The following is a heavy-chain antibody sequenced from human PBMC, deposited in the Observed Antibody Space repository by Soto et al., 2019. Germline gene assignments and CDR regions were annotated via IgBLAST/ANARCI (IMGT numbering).Heavy chain of an antibody. CDR1: GGSIGSGGYS. J-gene: IGHJ4*02. V-gene: IGHV4-30-2*01. CDR3: ARGQVVAAQH. CDR2: IYHSGST. Sequence: SSETLSLTCAVSGGSIGSGGYSWSWIRQPPGKGLEWIGYIYHSGSTYYNPSLKSRVTISVDRSKNQFSLKLSSVTAADTAVYYCARGQVVAAQHWGQGTLVNVS. D-gene: IGHD2-15*01.